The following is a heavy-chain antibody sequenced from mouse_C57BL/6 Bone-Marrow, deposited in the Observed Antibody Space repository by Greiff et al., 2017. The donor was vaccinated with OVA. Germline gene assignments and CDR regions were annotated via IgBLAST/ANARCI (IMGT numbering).Heavy chain of an antibody. CDR2: ISNGGGST. V-gene: IGHV5-12*01. J-gene: IGHJ4*01. CDR3: ARLLYYAMDY. CDR1: GFTFSDYY. Sequence: DVHLVESGGGLVQPGGSLKLSCAASGFTFSDYYMYWVRQTPEKRLEWVAYISNGGGSTYYPDTVKGRFTISRDNAKNTLYLQMSRLKSEDTAMYYCARLLYYAMDYWGQGTSVTVSS.